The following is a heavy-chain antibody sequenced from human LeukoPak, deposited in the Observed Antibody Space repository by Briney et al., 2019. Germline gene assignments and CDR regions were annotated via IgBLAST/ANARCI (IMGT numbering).Heavy chain of an antibody. Sequence: GGSLRLSCAASGVTFSSCGMHWVRQAPAKGLGWVAVISYDGSNKYYAASVKGRFTISRDNSKNTLYLQMNSLRAEDTAVYYCAVGSSWYVGLIDYWGQGTLVTVSS. CDR2: ISYDGSNK. CDR3: AVGSSWYVGLIDY. CDR1: GVTFSSCG. D-gene: IGHD6-13*01. J-gene: IGHJ4*02. V-gene: IGHV3-30*03.